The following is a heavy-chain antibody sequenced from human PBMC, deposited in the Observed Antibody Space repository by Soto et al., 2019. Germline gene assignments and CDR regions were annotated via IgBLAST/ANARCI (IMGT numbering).Heavy chain of an antibody. CDR1: GGSISSYY. Sequence: SETLSLTCTVSGGSISSYYWSWIRQPPGKGLEWIGYIYYSGSTNYNPSLKSRVTISVDTSKNQFSLKLSSVTAADTAVYYCARQGDVLRYFDWLSDYYYYGMDVWGQGTTVT. CDR2: IYYSGST. D-gene: IGHD3-9*01. V-gene: IGHV4-59*08. CDR3: ARQGDVLRYFDWLSDYYYYGMDV. J-gene: IGHJ6*02.